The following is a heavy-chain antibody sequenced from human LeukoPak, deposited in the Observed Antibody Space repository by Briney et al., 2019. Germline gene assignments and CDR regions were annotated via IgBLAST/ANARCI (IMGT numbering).Heavy chain of an antibody. V-gene: IGHV3-23*01. CDR1: GFTFSSYA. D-gene: IGHD2-2*01. Sequence: GGSLRLSCAASGFTFSSYAMSWVRQAPGKGLEWVSAISGSGGSTYYADSAKGRFIISRDNSKNTLYLQMNSLRAEDTAVYYCAKDGDIVVVPAAMEEYFQHWGQGTLVTVSS. CDR2: ISGSGGST. CDR3: AKDGDIVVVPAAMEEYFQH. J-gene: IGHJ1*01.